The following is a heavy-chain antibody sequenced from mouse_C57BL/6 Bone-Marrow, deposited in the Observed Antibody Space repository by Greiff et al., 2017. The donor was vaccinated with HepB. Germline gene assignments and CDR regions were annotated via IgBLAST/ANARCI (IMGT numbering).Heavy chain of an antibody. Sequence: QVTLKVSGPGILQSSQTLSLTCSFSGFSLSTSGMGVSWIRQPSGKGLEWLAHIYWDDDKRYNPSLKSRLTISKDTSRNQVFLKITSVDTADTATYYCVLITTVVATKYFDVWGTGTTVTVSS. V-gene: IGHV8-12*01. CDR3: VLITTVVATKYFDV. D-gene: IGHD1-1*01. CDR1: GFSLSTSGMG. CDR2: IYWDDDK. J-gene: IGHJ1*03.